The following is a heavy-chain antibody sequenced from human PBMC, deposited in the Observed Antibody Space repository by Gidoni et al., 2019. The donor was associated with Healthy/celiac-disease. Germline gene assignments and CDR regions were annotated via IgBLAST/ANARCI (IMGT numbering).Heavy chain of an antibody. Sequence: EVQLLESGGGLVQPGWSLRLSCAASGFTFSSYAMSWVRQAPGKGLEWVSAISGSGGSTYYADSVKGRFTISRDNSKNTLYLQMNSLRAEDTAVYYCAKDLLTVTQGWDWFDPWGQGTLVTVSS. CDR3: AKDLLTVTQGWDWFDP. J-gene: IGHJ5*02. D-gene: IGHD4-17*01. CDR1: GFTFSSYA. V-gene: IGHV3-23*01. CDR2: ISGSGGST.